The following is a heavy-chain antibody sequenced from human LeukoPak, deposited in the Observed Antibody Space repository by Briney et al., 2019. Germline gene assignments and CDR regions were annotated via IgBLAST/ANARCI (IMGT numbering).Heavy chain of an antibody. V-gene: IGHV3-7*02. CDR1: GFTFGNYW. CDR3: VTNFGVSADDH. CDR2: IKLDGSEK. J-gene: IGHJ4*02. Sequence: PGGSLRLSCAASGFTFGNYWMSWVRQAPGKGLEWVANIKLDGSEKHYVDSVKGRFTISRDNVKNSLYLQMNSLRVEDTHVYYCVTNFGVSADDHWGQGTLVTVSS. D-gene: IGHD2-8*01.